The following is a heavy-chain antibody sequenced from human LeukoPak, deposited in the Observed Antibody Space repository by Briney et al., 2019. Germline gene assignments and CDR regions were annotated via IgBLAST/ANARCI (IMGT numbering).Heavy chain of an antibody. Sequence: ASVKVSCKASGYTFNHHGISWVRQAPGQGLEWMGWISCYNGDTTYAKKFQGRVTMSKDTGTSTAYMELTGLRSDDTAVYYCARDPTNTSGRYAYFDSWGQGTLVTVSS. V-gene: IGHV1-18*01. CDR3: ARDPTNTSGRYAYFDS. D-gene: IGHD6-19*01. CDR1: GYTFNHHG. CDR2: ISCYNGDT. J-gene: IGHJ4*02.